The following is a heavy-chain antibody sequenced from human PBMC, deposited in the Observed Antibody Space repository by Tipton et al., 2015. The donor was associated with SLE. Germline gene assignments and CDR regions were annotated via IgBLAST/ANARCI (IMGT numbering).Heavy chain of an antibody. D-gene: IGHD4-17*01. Sequence: GLVKPSETLSLTCNVSGGSISSHYWSWIRQPPGKGLEWIGYIYYSGSTNYNPSLKSRVTISVDTSKNQLSLKLSSVTAADTAVYYCARGAGYGDYAWGSRCMDVWGQGTTVTVSS. CDR3: ARGAGYGDYAWGSRCMDV. CDR1: GGSISSHY. J-gene: IGHJ6*02. CDR2: IYYSGST. V-gene: IGHV4-59*11.